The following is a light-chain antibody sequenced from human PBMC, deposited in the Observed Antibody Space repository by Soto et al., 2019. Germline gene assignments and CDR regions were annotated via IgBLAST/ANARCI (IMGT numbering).Light chain of an antibody. J-gene: IGKJ1*01. Sequence: DIQMTQSPSSLSASVGDRVTITCRARQSISSYLNWYQQKPGKAPKLLMYAASSLQSGVPSRFSGSGSGTDFTLTISSLQPEDSATYNCQQSYSTLRTFGQGTKVEIK. V-gene: IGKV1-39*01. CDR3: QQSYSTLRT. CDR2: AAS. CDR1: QSISSY.